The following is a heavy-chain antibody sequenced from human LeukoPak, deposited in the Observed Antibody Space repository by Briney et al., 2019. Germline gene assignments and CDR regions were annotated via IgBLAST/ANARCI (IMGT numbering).Heavy chain of an antibody. CDR1: GFTFSSYA. Sequence: GGSLRLSCAASGFTFSSYAMHWVRQAPGKGLEWVAVISYDGSNKYYADSVKGRFTISRDNSKNTLYLQMNSLRAEDTAVYYCARDVRGDGSYSPPFDYWGQGTLVTVSS. CDR3: ARDVRGDGSYSPPFDY. V-gene: IGHV3-30-3*01. CDR2: ISYDGSNK. D-gene: IGHD1-26*01. J-gene: IGHJ4*02.